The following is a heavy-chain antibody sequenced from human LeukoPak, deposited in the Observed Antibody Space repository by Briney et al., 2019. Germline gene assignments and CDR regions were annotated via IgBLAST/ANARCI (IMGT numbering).Heavy chain of an antibody. J-gene: IGHJ2*01. D-gene: IGHD2-15*01. Sequence: PGGSLRLSCTASGFTFCDYAMSWVRQAPGKGLEGVGFIRNKAYGGTTEYAASVKGRFTISRDDSKSFAYLQMNSLKTEDTAVYYCTAQVFCSGRSCYSHWYFDLWGRGTLVTVSS. V-gene: IGHV3-49*04. CDR1: GFTFCDYA. CDR2: IRNKAYGGTT. CDR3: TAQVFCSGRSCYSHWYFDL.